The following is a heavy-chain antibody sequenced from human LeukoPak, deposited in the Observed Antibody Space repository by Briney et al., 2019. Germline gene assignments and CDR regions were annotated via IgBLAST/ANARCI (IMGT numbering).Heavy chain of an antibody. CDR3: ARHDSSSSSDY. CDR1: GYRFTSYW. Sequence: GESLKISCKGSGYRFTSYWIAWFRQMPGKGLEWMGIIYPHDSDTRYSPSFQGHVIMSADKSITTAYLQWSSLQASDTAMYYCARHDSSSSSDYWGQGTLVTVSS. J-gene: IGHJ4*02. V-gene: IGHV5-51*01. D-gene: IGHD6-6*01. CDR2: IYPHDSDT.